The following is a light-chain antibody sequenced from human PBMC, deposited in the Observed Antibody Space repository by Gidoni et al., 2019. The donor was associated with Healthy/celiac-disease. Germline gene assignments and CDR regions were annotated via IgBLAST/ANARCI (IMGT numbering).Light chain of an antibody. CDR2: AVS. CDR1: RGISSS. V-gene: IGKV1-9*01. J-gene: IGKJ3*01. CDR3: QQLNSYLPFT. Sequence: TQPPPFPLAFAGDRVTITCRASRGISSSFSSYQQQPANAPQLLLYAVSTLQSAVPSSFSGSGSWTAFIPTISSLQPADFSTYYCQQLNSYLPFTFGPGTKVEIK.